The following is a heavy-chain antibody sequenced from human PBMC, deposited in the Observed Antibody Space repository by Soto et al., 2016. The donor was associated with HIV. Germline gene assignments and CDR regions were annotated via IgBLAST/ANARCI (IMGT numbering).Heavy chain of an antibody. D-gene: IGHD1-7*01. CDR1: GYSVSSGYY. CDR2: IYHGGNT. Sequence: QVQLQESGPGLVKPSETLSLTCAVSGYSVSSGYYWGWIRQPPGKGLEWVGTIYHGGNTYYNPSLKSRVTISLDTSKNQFSLKLSSVTAADTAVYYCAREPLMGTGTGDWGQGTLVT. CDR3: AREPLMGTGTGD. J-gene: IGHJ4*02. V-gene: IGHV4-38-2*02.